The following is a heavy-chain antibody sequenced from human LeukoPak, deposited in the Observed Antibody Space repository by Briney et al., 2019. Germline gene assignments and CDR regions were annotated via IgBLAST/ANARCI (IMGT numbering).Heavy chain of an antibody. V-gene: IGHV3-73*01. CDR3: SRSGGDGATGE. Sequence: GGSLKLSCATSGFTSSASAISWVRQASGKGLEWVGRIASKGKNYATEYAASVKGRFTISRDDSKNTAYLQMNSLKTEDTAVYYCSRSGGDGATGEWGQGTLVTVSS. J-gene: IGHJ4*02. D-gene: IGHD1-26*01. CDR1: GFTSSASA. CDR2: IASKGKNYAT.